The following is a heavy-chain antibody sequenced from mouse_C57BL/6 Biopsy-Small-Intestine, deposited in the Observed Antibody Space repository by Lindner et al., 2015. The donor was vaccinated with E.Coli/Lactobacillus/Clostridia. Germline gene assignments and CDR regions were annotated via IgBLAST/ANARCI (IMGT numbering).Heavy chain of an antibody. CDR3: ARGTARATGFAY. CDR1: GYSFTGYF. Sequence: VQLQESGPELVKSGASVKMSCKASGYSFTGYFMNWVKQSHGKSLEWIGYVYPINAGISYNQKFKGKATLTVDKSSSTAYMELHSLTSEDSAVYYCARGTARATGFAYWGQGTLVTVSA. V-gene: IGHV1-34*02. D-gene: IGHD3-1*01. J-gene: IGHJ3*01. CDR2: VYPINAGI.